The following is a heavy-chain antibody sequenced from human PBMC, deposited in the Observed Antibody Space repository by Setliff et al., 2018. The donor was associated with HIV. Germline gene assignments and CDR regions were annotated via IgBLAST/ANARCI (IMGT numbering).Heavy chain of an antibody. CDR3: ARGRKKTLAVSGTRYFDF. V-gene: IGHV4-34*01. CDR2: INYGRTT. CDR1: GGSFSGYY. Sequence: SETLSLTCAVYGGSFSGYYWSWIRQSPGKGLEWIGEINYGRTTNYNPSLESRVTISVDTSKNQFSLKLTSVTAADMGVYYCARGRKKTLAVSGTRYFDFWGQGTLVTVSS. D-gene: IGHD6-19*01. J-gene: IGHJ4*02.